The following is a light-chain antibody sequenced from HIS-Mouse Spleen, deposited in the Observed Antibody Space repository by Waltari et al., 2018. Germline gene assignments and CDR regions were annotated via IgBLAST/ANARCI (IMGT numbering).Light chain of an antibody. CDR3: CSYAGSSTYV. Sequence: QSALTQPASVSGSPGHAITISCTGTTSDVGSYNLVSWYQQHPGKAPKLRIYEGSKRPSGVPSRFSGSKSGNTASLTISGLQAEDEADYYCCSYAGSSTYVFGTGTKVTVL. V-gene: IGLV2-23*01. J-gene: IGLJ1*01. CDR1: TSDVGSYNL. CDR2: EGS.